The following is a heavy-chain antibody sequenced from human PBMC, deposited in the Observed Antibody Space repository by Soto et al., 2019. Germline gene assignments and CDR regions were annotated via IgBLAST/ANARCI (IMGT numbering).Heavy chain of an antibody. CDR3: AREGRGAQVNYYYYYGMDV. D-gene: IGHD2-15*01. J-gene: IGHJ6*02. Sequence: QVQLVQSGAEVKKPGASVKVSCKASGYTFTSNGISGLQQAPGQGLEWWGWISASNGNTNYAQKLQGRVTMTTDTSTSTAYMELRSLRSDDTAVYYCAREGRGAQVNYYYYYGMDVWGQGTTVTVSS. CDR2: ISASNGNT. CDR1: GYTFTSNG. V-gene: IGHV1-18*01.